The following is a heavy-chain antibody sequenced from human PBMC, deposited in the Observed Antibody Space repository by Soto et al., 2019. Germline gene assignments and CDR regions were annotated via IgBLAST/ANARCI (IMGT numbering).Heavy chain of an antibody. CDR2: INCDSSEK. CDR1: GFNFGDNN. CDR3: AKDTSWTIDY. Sequence: GGSLRLSCAASGFNFGDNNIHWVRQAPGKGLEWVSLINCDSSEKYYADSVRGRFTISRDNSKNFVYLQVNSLRPEDTALYYFAKDTSWTIDYWGQGTPVTV. J-gene: IGHJ4*02. D-gene: IGHD4-17*01. V-gene: IGHV3-43*01.